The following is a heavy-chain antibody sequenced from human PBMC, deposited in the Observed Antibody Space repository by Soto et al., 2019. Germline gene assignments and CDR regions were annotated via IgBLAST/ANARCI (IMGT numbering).Heavy chain of an antibody. Sequence: SQTLSLTCAISGDSVSNIDAVWNWIRQSPSRGLEWLGRTYYRSRWHNEYALSVKSRMTINPDTSRNQFSLQLSSVTPEDTAVFFCSSVEGNGGFYYWGRGTLVTVS. J-gene: IGHJ4*02. D-gene: IGHD3-10*01. CDR3: SSVEGNGGFYY. CDR1: GDSVSNIDAV. CDR2: TYYRSRWHN. V-gene: IGHV6-1*01.